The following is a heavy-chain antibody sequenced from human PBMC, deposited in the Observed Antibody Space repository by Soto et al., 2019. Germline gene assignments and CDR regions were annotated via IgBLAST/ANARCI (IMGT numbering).Heavy chain of an antibody. V-gene: IGHV3-23*01. J-gene: IGHJ4*02. Sequence: GGSLRLSCAASGFTFSSYAMSWVRQAPGKGLEWVSAISGSGGSTYYADSVKGRFTISRDNSKNTLYLQMNSLRAEDTAVYYCAKDPLAVVAATFIVKYFDYWGQGTLVTVSS. CDR1: GFTFSSYA. CDR2: ISGSGGST. D-gene: IGHD2-15*01. CDR3: AKDPLAVVAATFIVKYFDY.